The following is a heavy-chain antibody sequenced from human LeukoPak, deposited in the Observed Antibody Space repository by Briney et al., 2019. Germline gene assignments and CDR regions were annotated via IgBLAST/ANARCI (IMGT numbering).Heavy chain of an antibody. CDR1: GFTFSSYG. Sequence: GGSLRLSCAASGFTFSSYGMHWVRQAPGKGLEWVAVISYDGSNKYYADSVKGRFTISRDNSKNTLYLQMSSLRAEDTAVYYALVGVVIQNWFDPWGQGTLVTVSS. D-gene: IGHD3-3*01. CDR2: ISYDGSNK. J-gene: IGHJ5*02. V-gene: IGHV3-30*03. CDR3: LVGVVIQNWFDP.